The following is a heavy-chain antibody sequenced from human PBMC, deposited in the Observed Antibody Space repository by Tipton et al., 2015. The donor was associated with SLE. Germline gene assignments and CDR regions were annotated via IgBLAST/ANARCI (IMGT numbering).Heavy chain of an antibody. CDR1: GGSVSSGNYY. Sequence: TLSLTCPVSGGSVSSGNYYWGWIRQSPGKGLEWIGSIYYGGNIYYNPSLKSRVTISLDTSKNLFSLNLNSVTAADTAVYYCARQVSIFGRFDYWGQGTLVTVSS. V-gene: IGHV4-39*07. J-gene: IGHJ4*02. CDR2: IYYGGNI. CDR3: ARQVSIFGRFDY. D-gene: IGHD3-3*01.